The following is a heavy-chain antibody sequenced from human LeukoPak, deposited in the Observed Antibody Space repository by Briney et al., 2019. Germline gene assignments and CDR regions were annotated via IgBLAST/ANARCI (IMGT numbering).Heavy chain of an antibody. Sequence: PSETLSLTWTVSGGSISSYYWSWIRQPPGKGLEWIGYIYYSGSTNYNPSLKSRVTISVDTSKNQFSLKLSSVTAADTAVYYCARNVPPLRYFDWLLVGSFDYWGQGTLVTVSS. CDR3: ARNVPPLRYFDWLLVGSFDY. J-gene: IGHJ4*02. D-gene: IGHD3-9*01. CDR2: IYYSGST. CDR1: GGSISSYY. V-gene: IGHV4-59*01.